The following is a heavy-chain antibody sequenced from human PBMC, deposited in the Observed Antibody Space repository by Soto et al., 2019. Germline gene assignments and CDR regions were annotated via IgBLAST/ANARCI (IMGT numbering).Heavy chain of an antibody. CDR1: GGSISSYY. J-gene: IGHJ4*02. CDR2: IYYSGST. CDR3: ARVVGYYDSSGYYYTQYYFDY. D-gene: IGHD3-22*01. V-gene: IGHV4-59*01. Sequence: SETLSLTCTVSGGSISSYYWSWIRQPPGKGLEWIGYIYYSGSTNYNPSLKSRVTISVDTSKNQFSLKLSSVTAADTAVYYCARVVGYYDSSGYYYTQYYFDYWGQGTLVTVS.